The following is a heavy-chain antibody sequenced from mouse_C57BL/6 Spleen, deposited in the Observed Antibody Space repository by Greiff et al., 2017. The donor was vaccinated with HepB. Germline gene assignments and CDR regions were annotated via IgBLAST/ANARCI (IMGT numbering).Heavy chain of an antibody. CDR1: GYTFTSYW. V-gene: IGHV1-50*01. CDR3: AREGFAY. Sequence: VKQSCKASGYTFTSYWMQWVKQRPGQGLEWIGEIDPSDSYTNYNQKFKGKATLTVDTSSSTAYMQLSSLTSEDSAVYYCAREGFAYWGQGTLVTVSA. J-gene: IGHJ3*01. CDR2: IDPSDSYT.